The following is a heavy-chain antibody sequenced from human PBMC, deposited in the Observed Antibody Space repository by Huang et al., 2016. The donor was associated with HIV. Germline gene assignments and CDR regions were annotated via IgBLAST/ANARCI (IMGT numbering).Heavy chain of an antibody. CDR3: ARTPYSGSHPDY. Sequence: QVQLVQSGAEVKKPGASVKVSCRTSGYTFTDYFVHWVRQATGQGLQWMGSINPLSGGTNYAQKCQGRVTMNRDTSIRTVYMELNRLRSDDTALYYCARTPYSGSHPDYWGQGTLVTVSS. D-gene: IGHD2-15*01. J-gene: IGHJ4*02. V-gene: IGHV1-2*02. CDR1: GYTFTDYF. CDR2: INPLSGGT.